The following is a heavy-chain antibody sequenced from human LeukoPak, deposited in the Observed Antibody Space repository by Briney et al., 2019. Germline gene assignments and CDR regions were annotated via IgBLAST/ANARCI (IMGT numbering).Heavy chain of an antibody. D-gene: IGHD2-15*01. Sequence: SETLSLTCTVSGGSISSSSYYWGGIRQPPGKGLEWIGSIYYSGSTYYNPSLKSRVTISVDTSKNQFSLKLSSVTAADTAVYYCARRGRYCSGGSCYSGWFDPWGQGTLVTVSS. V-gene: IGHV4-39*01. J-gene: IGHJ5*02. CDR1: GGSISSSSYY. CDR2: IYYSGST. CDR3: ARRGRYCSGGSCYSGWFDP.